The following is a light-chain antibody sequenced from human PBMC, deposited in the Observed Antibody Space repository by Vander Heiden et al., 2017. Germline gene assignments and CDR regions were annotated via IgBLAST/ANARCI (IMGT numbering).Light chain of an antibody. J-gene: IGLJ2*01. CDR1: SLRTYY. CDR2: GKN. CDR3: NSRDSSGNHVV. Sequence: SSELTQDPAVSVAFGQTVRITCQGDSLRTYYASWYQQKPGQAPVLVIYGKNNRHSGIPDRFSGSSSGNTASLTITGAQAEDEADYYCNSRDSSGNHVVFGGGTKLTVL. V-gene: IGLV3-19*01.